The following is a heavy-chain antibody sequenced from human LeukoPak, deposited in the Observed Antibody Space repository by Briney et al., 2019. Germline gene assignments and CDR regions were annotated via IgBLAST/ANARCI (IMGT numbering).Heavy chain of an antibody. V-gene: IGHV4-39*01. D-gene: IGHD5-12*01. CDR3: ARRIRYSDYGLWEYYFDY. CDR2: IYYSGST. J-gene: IGHJ4*02. Sequence: SNSRGSICQQPKKGLEWIGSIYYSGSTYYNPSLNSRVTISVDTSKNQFSLKLSSVTAADTAVYYCARRIRYSDYGLWEYYFDYWGQGTLVTVSS. CDR1: SNS.